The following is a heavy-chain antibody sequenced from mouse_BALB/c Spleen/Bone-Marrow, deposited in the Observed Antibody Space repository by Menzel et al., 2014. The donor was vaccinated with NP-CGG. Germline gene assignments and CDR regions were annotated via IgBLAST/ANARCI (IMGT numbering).Heavy chain of an antibody. CDR3: ARGRWYY. CDR2: INPNNGGT. D-gene: IGHD2-3*01. V-gene: IGHV1-22*01. J-gene: IGHJ2*01. CDR1: GYTFTDYT. Sequence: EVKLMESGPELVKPGASVKISCKTSGYTFTDYTIHWVKQSHGKSLEWIGGINPNNGGTSYDQKFKGKATLTIHKSSSTTYMELRSLTSEDSAVYYWARGRWYYWGQGTTLPVSS.